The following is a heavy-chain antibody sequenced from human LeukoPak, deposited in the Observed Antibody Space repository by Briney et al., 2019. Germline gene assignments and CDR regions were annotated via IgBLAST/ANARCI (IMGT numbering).Heavy chain of an antibody. D-gene: IGHD3-10*01. V-gene: IGHV4-59*01. CDR1: GGSISSYY. CDR3: ARDSHSMVRGVMTNWFDP. Sequence: SETLSLTCTVSGGSISSYYWSWIRQPPGKGLEWIGYIYHSGSTNYNPSLKSRVTISVDTSKNQFSLKLSSVTAADTAVYYCARDSHSMVRGVMTNWFDPWGQGTLVTVSS. J-gene: IGHJ5*02. CDR2: IYHSGST.